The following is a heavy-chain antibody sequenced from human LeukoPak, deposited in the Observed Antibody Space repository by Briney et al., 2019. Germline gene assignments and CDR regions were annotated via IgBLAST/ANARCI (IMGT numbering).Heavy chain of an antibody. CDR2: IKKDGSEN. CDR3: VKVAKYYYGSETYYFFEH. D-gene: IGHD3-10*01. Sequence: SGGSLRLSCAASGFTFSSYWMSWVRQAPGKGLEWVANIKKDGSENYYVDSVKGRFTISRDNAKNSLDLQMNSLRVEDTGIYYCVKVAKYYYGSETYYFFEHWGQGTPVTASS. V-gene: IGHV3-7*01. J-gene: IGHJ4*02. CDR1: GFTFSSYW.